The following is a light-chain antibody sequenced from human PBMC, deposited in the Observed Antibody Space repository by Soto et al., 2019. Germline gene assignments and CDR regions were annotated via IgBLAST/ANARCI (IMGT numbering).Light chain of an antibody. V-gene: IGKV3-20*01. CDR2: DAS. CDR3: QQYGSSPSWT. Sequence: EIVLKHSPGTVSLTKGERATLSCRAIQSVSSSQLAWYQHKPGQAPRLLIYDASRRATGIPDRFSGSGSGTDFTLTISRLEPEDFGVYFCQQYGSSPSWTFGQGTKVDIK. CDR1: QSVSSSQ. J-gene: IGKJ1*01.